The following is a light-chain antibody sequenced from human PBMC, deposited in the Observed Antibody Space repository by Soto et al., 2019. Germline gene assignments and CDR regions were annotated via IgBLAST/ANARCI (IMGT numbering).Light chain of an antibody. J-gene: IGKJ5*01. CDR1: QSISNW. CDR2: KAS. CDR3: QQFNSYSIT. V-gene: IGKV1-5*03. Sequence: IQLTQSPSSLSASVGDRVTITCRASQSISNWLAWYQQKPGKAPKLLIYKASSLERGVPSRFSGSGSGTEFTLTISSLQPDDFATYYCQQFNSYSITFGQGTRLEIK.